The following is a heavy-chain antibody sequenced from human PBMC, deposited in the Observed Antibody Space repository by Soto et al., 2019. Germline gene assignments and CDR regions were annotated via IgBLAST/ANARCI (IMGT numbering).Heavy chain of an antibody. CDR3: XXXSYADHDFDY. CDR2: IYYSGST. CDR1: GGSISSGGYY. Sequence: QVQLQESGPGLVKPSQTLSLTCTVSGGSISSGGYYWSWIRQHPGKGLEWIGYIYYSGSTYYNPSLKSRVTISVDTSXXXXXXKXXXXXXXXXXXXXXXXSYADHDFDYWGQGTLVTVSS. D-gene: IGHD2-8*01. V-gene: IGHV4-31*03. J-gene: IGHJ4*02.